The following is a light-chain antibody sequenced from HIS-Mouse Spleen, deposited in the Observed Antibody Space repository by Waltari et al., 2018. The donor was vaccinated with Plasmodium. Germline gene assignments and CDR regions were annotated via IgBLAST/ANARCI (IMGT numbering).Light chain of an antibody. V-gene: IGKV3-15*01. CDR3: QQYNNWSFT. CDR1: QSVSSN. Sequence: EIVMTQSPATLSVSTGRRATLSCRASQSVSSNLAWYQQKPGQAPRLLIYGASTRATGIPARFSGSGSGTEFTLTISSLQSEDFAVYYCQQYNNWSFTFGPGTKVDIK. J-gene: IGKJ3*01. CDR2: GAS.